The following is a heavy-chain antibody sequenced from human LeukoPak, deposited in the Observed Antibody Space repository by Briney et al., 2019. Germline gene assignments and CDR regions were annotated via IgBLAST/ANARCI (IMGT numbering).Heavy chain of an antibody. D-gene: IGHD3-22*01. V-gene: IGHV1-18*01. Sequence: ASVKVSCKASGGTFSSYAFSWVRQAPGQGLEWMGWISAHNGNTHSAQKFQGRVTMTTETSTSTVYMEMRSLRSDDTAVYYCARDPYYHDNRGYRNNWCDPWGQGTLVTVSS. CDR2: ISAHNGNT. CDR1: GGTFSSYA. J-gene: IGHJ5*02. CDR3: ARDPYYHDNRGYRNNWCDP.